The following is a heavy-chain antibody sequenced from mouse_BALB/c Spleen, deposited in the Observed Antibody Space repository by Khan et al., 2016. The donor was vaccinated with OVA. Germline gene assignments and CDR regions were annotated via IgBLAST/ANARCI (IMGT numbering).Heavy chain of an antibody. CDR2: INPSTAYT. V-gene: IGHV1-7*01. CDR1: GYTFINYW. CDR3: ARRGLLWDFDY. Sequence: QVQLKQSGAELAKPGASVKMSCKASGYTFINYWILWVKQRPGQGLEWIGYINPSTAYTEYNQNFKDKATLTADKSSRTAYMQLSSLTSEDSAVYYCARRGLLWDFDYWGQGTTLTVSS. J-gene: IGHJ2*01. D-gene: IGHD2-1*01.